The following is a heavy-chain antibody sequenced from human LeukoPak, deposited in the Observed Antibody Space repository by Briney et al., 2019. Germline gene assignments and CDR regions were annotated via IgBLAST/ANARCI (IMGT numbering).Heavy chain of an antibody. CDR2: IYYSGST. J-gene: IGHJ4*02. CDR1: GGSISSSSYY. Sequence: PSETLSLTCTVSGGSISSSSYYWGWIRQPPGKGLEWIGSIYYSGSTYYNPSLKSRVTISVDTSKNQFSLKLSSVTAADTAVYYCALGGATSYFDYWGQGTLVTVSS. D-gene: IGHD1-26*01. V-gene: IGHV4-39*07. CDR3: ALGGATSYFDY.